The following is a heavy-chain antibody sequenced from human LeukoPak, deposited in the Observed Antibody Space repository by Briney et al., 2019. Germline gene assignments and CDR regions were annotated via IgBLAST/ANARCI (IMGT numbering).Heavy chain of an antibody. V-gene: IGHV3-23*01. Sequence: PGGSLRLSCAASGFTFSSYAMSWVRQAPGKGLEWVSAISGSGGSTYYADSVKGRFTISRDNPKNTLYLQMNSLRAEDTALYYCAKAGGSGSYGLQYYNYMDVWGKGTTVTVSS. D-gene: IGHD3-10*01. J-gene: IGHJ6*03. CDR2: ISGSGGST. CDR3: AKAGGSGSYGLQYYNYMDV. CDR1: GFTFSSYA.